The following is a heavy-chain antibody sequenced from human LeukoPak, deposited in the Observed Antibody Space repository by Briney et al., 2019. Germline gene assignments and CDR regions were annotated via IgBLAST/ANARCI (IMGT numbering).Heavy chain of an antibody. J-gene: IGHJ4*02. D-gene: IGHD3-3*01. CDR2: IYHRGNS. CDR3: ARDISRLTIFGGTYDY. CDR1: GGSISTAHW. V-gene: IGHV4-4*02. Sequence: PAETLSLTCAVSGGSISTAHWWDRVRQSPGKGLEWIGEIYHRGNSNYNPSLKSRVSISVDTSKNQFSLKVTSLTAADTAVYYCARDISRLTIFGGTYDYWGQGTLVTVSS.